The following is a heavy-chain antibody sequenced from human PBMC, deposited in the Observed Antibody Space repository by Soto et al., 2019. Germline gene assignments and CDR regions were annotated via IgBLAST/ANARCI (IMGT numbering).Heavy chain of an antibody. CDR2: ISYDGSNK. D-gene: IGHD3-16*01. J-gene: IGHJ4*02. CDR3: XXXXXXXXLTFDY. V-gene: IGHV3-30*03. CDR1: GFTFSSYG. Sequence: QVQLVESGGGVVQPGRSLRLSCAASGFTFSSYGMHWVRQAPGKGLEWGAVISYDGSNKYYADSVKGRFTISRDNSKXXXXXXXXXXXXXXXXXXXXXXXXXXXXLTFDYWGQGTLVTVSS.